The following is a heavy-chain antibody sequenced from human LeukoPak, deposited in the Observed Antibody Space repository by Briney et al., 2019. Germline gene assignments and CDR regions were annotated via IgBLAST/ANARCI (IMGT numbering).Heavy chain of an antibody. D-gene: IGHD3-3*01. CDR1: GFTFDDYA. CDR3: AKDIGDDFWSAYYMDV. CDR2: ISWDGGST. V-gene: IGHV3-43D*03. Sequence: GGSLRLSCAASGFTFDDYAMHWVRQAPGKGLEWVSLISWDGGSTYYADSVKGRFTISRDNSKNSLYLQMNSLRAEDTALYYCAKDIGDDFWSAYYMDVWGKGTTVTVSS. J-gene: IGHJ6*03.